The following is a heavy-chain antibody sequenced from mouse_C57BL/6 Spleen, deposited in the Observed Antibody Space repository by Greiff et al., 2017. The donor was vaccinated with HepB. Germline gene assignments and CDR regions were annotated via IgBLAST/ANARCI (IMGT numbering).Heavy chain of an antibody. CDR3: AKSDYSNNWYFDV. CDR1: GYTFTSYW. Sequence: QVQLKQPGAELVMPGASVKLSCKASGYTFTSYWMHWVKQRPGQGLEWIGEIDPSDSYTNYNQKFKGKSTLTVDKSSSTAYIQLSSLTSEDSAVYYCAKSDYSNNWYFDVWGTGTTVTVSS. D-gene: IGHD2-5*01. CDR2: IDPSDSYT. V-gene: IGHV1-69*01. J-gene: IGHJ1*03.